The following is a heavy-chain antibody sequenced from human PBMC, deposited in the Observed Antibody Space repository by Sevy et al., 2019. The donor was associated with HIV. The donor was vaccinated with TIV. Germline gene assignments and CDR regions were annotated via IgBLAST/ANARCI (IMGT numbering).Heavy chain of an antibody. V-gene: IGHV3-23*01. Sequence: GGSLRLSCAASGFTFSIYAMTWVRQAPGKGLGWVSTISVSGDSTYYADSVKGRFTISRDNSKNTLYLQMNTLRAEDTALYYCAKDHDNNWFDPWGQGTLVTVSS. CDR3: AKDHDNNWFDP. D-gene: IGHD3-9*01. CDR1: GFTFSIYA. CDR2: ISVSGDST. J-gene: IGHJ5*02.